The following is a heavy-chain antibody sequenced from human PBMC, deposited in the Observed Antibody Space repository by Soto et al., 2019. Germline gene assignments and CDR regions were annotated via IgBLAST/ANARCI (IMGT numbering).Heavy chain of an antibody. CDR3: AGMGLPLGELSRNWFDP. CDR2: IYSSGTT. D-gene: IGHD3-16*02. V-gene: IGHV4-31*03. Sequence: QVQLQESGPGLVKPSQTLSLTCTISGGSITSGDYYWTWIRQFPGKGLEWIAYIYSSGTTHYNPSLQSRATLSLDTSNNQFSLEVKSATAADTAVYYCAGMGLPLGELSRNWFDPWGQGSLVTVSS. J-gene: IGHJ5*02. CDR1: GGSITSGDYY.